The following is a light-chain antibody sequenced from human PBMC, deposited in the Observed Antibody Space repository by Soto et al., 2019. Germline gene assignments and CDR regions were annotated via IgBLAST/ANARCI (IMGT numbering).Light chain of an antibody. Sequence: DIQMTQSPSSLSASVGDRVTITCRASQSISSYLNWYQQKPGKAPKLLIYAASSLQSGVPSGFSGSGSGTDFTLTITSLQPEDFATYYCQPSYSTPQTFGQGTKVEIK. J-gene: IGKJ1*01. V-gene: IGKV1-39*01. CDR3: QPSYSTPQT. CDR2: AAS. CDR1: QSISSY.